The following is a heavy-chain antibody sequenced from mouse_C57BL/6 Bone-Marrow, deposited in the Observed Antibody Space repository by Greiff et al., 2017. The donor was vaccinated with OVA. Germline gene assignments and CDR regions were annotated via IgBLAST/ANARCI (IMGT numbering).Heavy chain of an antibody. D-gene: IGHD2-4*01. CDR1: GFNIKDDY. J-gene: IGHJ4*01. CDR2: IDPENGDT. Sequence: EVQLQQSGAELVRPGASVKLSCTASGFNIKDDYMHWVKQRPEQGLEWIGWIDPENGDTEYASKFQGKATITADTSSNTAYLQLSSLTSEDTAVYYWTTLYYDYDGAAYYAMDYWGQGTSVTVSS. V-gene: IGHV14-4*01. CDR3: TTLYYDYDGAAYYAMDY.